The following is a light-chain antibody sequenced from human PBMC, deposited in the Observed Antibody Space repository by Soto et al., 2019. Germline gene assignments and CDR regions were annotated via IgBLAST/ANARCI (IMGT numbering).Light chain of an antibody. CDR2: GIS. CDR3: QQYVTSSPRT. CDR1: HTISSSY. V-gene: IGKV3-20*01. J-gene: IGKJ1*01. Sequence: EIVLTQPPGTLPLSPGERATLSCRASHTISSSYLAWYQQKPGQAPRLLMYGISRRATGIPDRFSGSGSGTDFTLTITRLEPEDFAVYYCQQYVTSSPRTFGQGTKVDIQ.